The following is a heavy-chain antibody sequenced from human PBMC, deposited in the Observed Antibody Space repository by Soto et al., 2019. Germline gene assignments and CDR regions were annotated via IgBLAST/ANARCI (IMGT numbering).Heavy chain of an antibody. CDR3: ARARGWNDGERYYYYGMDV. V-gene: IGHV4-59*11. CDR2: IYHNGFT. Sequence: PSETLSLTCTVSGGSISSHYWIWIRQPPGKGLEWIAYIYHNGFTSYNPSLKSRVTISMDTSKSQFSLKLSSVTAADTAVYYCARARGWNDGERYYYYGMDVWGQGTTVTVSS. CDR1: GGSISSHY. D-gene: IGHD1-1*01. J-gene: IGHJ6*02.